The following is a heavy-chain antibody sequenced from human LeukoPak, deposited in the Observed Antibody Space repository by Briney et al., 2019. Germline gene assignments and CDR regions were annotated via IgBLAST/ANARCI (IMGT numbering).Heavy chain of an antibody. Sequence: PGRSLRLSCAASGITFSNYAMHWVRQAPGKGLEWVATTLDDGSSKYYVDSVKGRFTISRDNAKNSLYLQMTSLRAADTAVYYCTYLSQRKEWFGELLSWGQGTLVTVSP. J-gene: IGHJ5*02. V-gene: IGHV3-30-3*01. CDR1: GITFSNYA. CDR3: TYLSQRKEWFGELLS. D-gene: IGHD3-10*01. CDR2: TLDDGSSK.